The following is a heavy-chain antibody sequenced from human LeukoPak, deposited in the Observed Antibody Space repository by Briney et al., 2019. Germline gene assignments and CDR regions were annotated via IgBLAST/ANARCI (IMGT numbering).Heavy chain of an antibody. CDR1: GGSFSGHY. J-gene: IGHJ5*02. D-gene: IGHD6-13*01. CDR2: INHGGST. V-gene: IGHV4-34*01. Sequence: TPSETLSLTCAVYGGSFSGHYWSWIRQPPGQGLEWLAEINHGGSTSYSPSLKSRASISADKSKNPFSLRLTSVTAADTAVYYFARWGRYSSSWYWFDPWGQGTLVTVSS. CDR3: ARWGRYSSSWYWFDP.